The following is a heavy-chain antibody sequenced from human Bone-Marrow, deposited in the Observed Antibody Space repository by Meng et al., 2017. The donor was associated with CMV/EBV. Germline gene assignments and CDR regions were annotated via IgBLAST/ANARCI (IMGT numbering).Heavy chain of an antibody. J-gene: IGHJ1*01. CDR3: ARGPLLQH. CDR1: GGSISSSSYY. CDR2: ISYSGNA. Sequence: SETLSLTCTVSGGSISSSSYYWGWIRQPPGKGLEWIGEISYSGNANYGPSVKSRVTISVSRSRNQFSLKLNSVTVADTAVYYCARGPLLQHWGQGTLVTVSS. V-gene: IGHV4-39*07.